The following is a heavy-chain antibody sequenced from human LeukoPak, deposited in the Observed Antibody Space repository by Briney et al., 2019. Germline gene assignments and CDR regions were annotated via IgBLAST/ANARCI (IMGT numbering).Heavy chain of an antibody. CDR1: GFTFSSYE. Sequence: PGGSLRLSCAASGFTFSSYEMNWVRQAPGKGLEGVSYISSSGSTINYADSVKGRFTISRDNAKNSLYLQMNSLRAEDTAVYYCARARWLQILGAFDIWGQGTMVTVSS. V-gene: IGHV3-48*03. CDR3: ARARWLQILGAFDI. CDR2: ISSSGSTI. D-gene: IGHD5-24*01. J-gene: IGHJ3*02.